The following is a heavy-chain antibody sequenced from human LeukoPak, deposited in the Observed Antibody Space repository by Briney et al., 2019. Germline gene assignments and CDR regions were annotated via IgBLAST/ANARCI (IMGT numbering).Heavy chain of an antibody. J-gene: IGHJ4*02. D-gene: IGHD6-13*01. V-gene: IGHV4-31*03. CDR3: AESSSWSYFDY. CDR2: IYYSGST. Sequence: SETLSLTCTVSGGSISSGGYYWSWIRQHPGKGLEWIGYIYYSGSTYYNPSLKSRVTISVDTSKNQFSLKLSSVTAADTAVYYCAESSSWSYFDYWGQGTLVTVSS. CDR1: GGSISSGGYY.